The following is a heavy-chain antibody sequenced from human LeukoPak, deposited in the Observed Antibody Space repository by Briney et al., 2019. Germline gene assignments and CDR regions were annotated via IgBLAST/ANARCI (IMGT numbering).Heavy chain of an antibody. CDR2: MNSNGGTP. CDR3: VKGRGYYYYYGMDV. CDR1: GFTFSPYA. J-gene: IGHJ6*04. V-gene: IGHV3-64D*06. Sequence: PGGSLRLSCSAPGFTFSPYAMNWVRQAPGKGLEYVSAMNSNGGTPYYADSVQGRFTISRDDSKNTLYLQMSSLRAEDTAVYYCVKGRGYYYYYGMDVWGRGTMVIVSS.